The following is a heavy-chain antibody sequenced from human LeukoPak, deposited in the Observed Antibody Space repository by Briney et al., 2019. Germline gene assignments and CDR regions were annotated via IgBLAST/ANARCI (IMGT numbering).Heavy chain of an antibody. Sequence: GGSLRLSCAASGFTFSSYGMHWVRQAPGKGPEWVAVISYDGNNKYYADSVKGRFTISRDNSKNTLYLQMNSLRAEDTAVYYCARIGGATTPWVLWGQGTLVTVSS. V-gene: IGHV3-30*03. J-gene: IGHJ4*02. D-gene: IGHD1-26*01. CDR3: ARIGGATTPWVL. CDR1: GFTFSSYG. CDR2: ISYDGNNK.